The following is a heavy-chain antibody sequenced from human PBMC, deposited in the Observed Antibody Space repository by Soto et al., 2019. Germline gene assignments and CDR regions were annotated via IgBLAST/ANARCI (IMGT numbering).Heavy chain of an antibody. J-gene: IGHJ6*02. V-gene: IGHV3-30-3*01. D-gene: IGHD3-10*01. CDR3: ARSGGIDYYYYGMDV. CDR2: ISSDGSSK. CDR1: GFTFSRYA. Sequence: GGSLRLTCTASGFTFSRYAMHWVRQAPGKGLEWVAVISSDGSSKYYADSVKGRFIVSRDNSKNTLYLQMNSLRAEDTAVYYCARSGGIDYYYYGMDVWGQGTTVTVSS.